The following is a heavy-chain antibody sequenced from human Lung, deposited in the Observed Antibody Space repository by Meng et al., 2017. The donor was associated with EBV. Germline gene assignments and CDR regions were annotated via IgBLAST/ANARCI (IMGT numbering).Heavy chain of an antibody. Sequence: MKLVTSVKVSFKASGGTVSNYVLSWVRQAHGQRLEWMGEITPLYGTTNFAQKFQGRVTIIADKSTRTVYMELSSLRSEDTAVYFCARDGNHNSGYYDFWGQGTLVTVSS. CDR2: ITPLYGTT. V-gene: IGHV1-69*06. CDR3: ARDGNHNSGYYDF. CDR1: GGTVSNYV. J-gene: IGHJ4*02. D-gene: IGHD3-22*01.